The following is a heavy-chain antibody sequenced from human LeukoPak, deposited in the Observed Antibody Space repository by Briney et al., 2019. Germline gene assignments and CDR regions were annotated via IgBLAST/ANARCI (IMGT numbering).Heavy chain of an antibody. J-gene: IGHJ4*02. V-gene: IGHV4-34*01. CDR1: GGSFSGYY. D-gene: IGHD6-6*01. CDR2: INHSGST. CDR3: ARGLRNLRIAARGLASTPPFGY. Sequence: SETLSLTCAVHGGSFSGYYWSWLRQPPGKGLEWIGEINHSGSTNYNPSLKSRVTISVDTSKNQFSLKLSSVTAADTAVYYCARGLRNLRIAARGLASTPPFGYWGQGTLVTVSS.